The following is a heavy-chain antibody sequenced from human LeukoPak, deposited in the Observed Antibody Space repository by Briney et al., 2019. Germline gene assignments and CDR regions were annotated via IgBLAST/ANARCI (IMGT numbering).Heavy chain of an antibody. V-gene: IGHV4-59*08. J-gene: IGHJ3*02. CDR3: ARHLGHYEAFDI. CDR2: IYYNGST. CDR1: GGSISSYY. Sequence: PSETLSLTCTVSGGSISSYYWSWIRQPPGKGLEWIGYIYYNGSTNYNPSLKSRVTISVDTSKNQFSLKLSSVTAADTAVYYCARHLGHYEAFDIWGQGTMVTVSS.